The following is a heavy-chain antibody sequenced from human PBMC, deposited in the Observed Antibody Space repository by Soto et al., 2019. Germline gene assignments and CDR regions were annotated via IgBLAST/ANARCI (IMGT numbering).Heavy chain of an antibody. D-gene: IGHD2-15*01. J-gene: IGHJ4*02. CDR1: GGSVSSGTYY. CDR3: ARDLGLYYYFDY. Sequence: SETLSLTCTVSGGSVSSGTYYWSWIRQPPGKGLEWIGYIHYGGSNDYNPSLKSRVNISADTSKNQFSLKLSSVSAADTAVYYCARDLGLYYYFDYWGQGTLVTVSS. CDR2: IHYGGSN. V-gene: IGHV4-61*01.